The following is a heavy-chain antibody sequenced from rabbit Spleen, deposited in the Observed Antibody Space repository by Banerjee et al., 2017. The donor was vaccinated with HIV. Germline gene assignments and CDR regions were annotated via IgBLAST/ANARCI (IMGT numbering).Heavy chain of an antibody. Sequence: QEQLVESGGGLVQPGGSLKLSCKGSGFDFSAYGMSWVRQAPGKGLEWIACIDSGSSGFTYFATWAIGRFTCSKPSSTTVTLQMTRLTAADTATYFCARDTSSSFSSYGMDLWGPGTLVTVS. D-gene: IGHD1-1*01. CDR2: IDSGSSGFT. CDR1: GFDFSAYG. J-gene: IGHJ6*01. CDR3: ARDTSSSFSSYGMDL. V-gene: IGHV1S45*01.